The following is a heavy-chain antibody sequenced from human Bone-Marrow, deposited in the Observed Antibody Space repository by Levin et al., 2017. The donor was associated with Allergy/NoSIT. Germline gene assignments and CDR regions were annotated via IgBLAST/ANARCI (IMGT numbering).Heavy chain of an antibody. V-gene: IGHV3-23*01. J-gene: IGHJ4*02. CDR2: ITATSSRT. CDR1: GFSFNSYA. Sequence: GGSLRLSCAVSGFSFNSYAMNWVRQAPGKGLEWVSVITATSSRTYYADSVQGRFTISRDNSKNTLYLQMNSLRAEDTAVYYCAKMMKTSSDAYKDYFDYWGQGTLVTVSS. D-gene: IGHD5-24*01. CDR3: AKMMKTSSDAYKDYFDY.